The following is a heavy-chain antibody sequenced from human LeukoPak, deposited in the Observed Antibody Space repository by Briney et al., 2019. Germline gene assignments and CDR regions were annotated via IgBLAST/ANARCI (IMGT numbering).Heavy chain of an antibody. CDR3: ATLAVAGTIFDY. D-gene: IGHD6-19*01. J-gene: IGHJ4*02. CDR1: GFTFSSYW. Sequence: PGGSLRLSCAASGFTFSSYWMHWVRQAPGKGLVWVSRTNSDGSSTSYADSVKGRFTISRDNAENTLYLQMNSLRAEDTAVYYCATLAVAGTIFDYWGQGTLVTVSS. V-gene: IGHV3-74*01. CDR2: TNSDGSST.